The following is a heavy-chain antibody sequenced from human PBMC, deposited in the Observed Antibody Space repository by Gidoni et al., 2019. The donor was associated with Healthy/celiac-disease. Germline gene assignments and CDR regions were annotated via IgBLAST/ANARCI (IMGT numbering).Heavy chain of an antibody. CDR2: INHSGST. V-gene: IGHV4-34*01. J-gene: IGHJ4*02. Sequence: GGLLKPSETLSLTCPGYGGSFSGYYWSWIRQPPGKGREWIGEINHSGSTNYNPSLKSRVTISVDTSKNQFSLKLSSGTAADTAVYYCARGVLCPRDWGQGTLVTVSS. CDR1: GGSFSGYY. CDR3: ARGVLCPRD. D-gene: IGHD2-2*01.